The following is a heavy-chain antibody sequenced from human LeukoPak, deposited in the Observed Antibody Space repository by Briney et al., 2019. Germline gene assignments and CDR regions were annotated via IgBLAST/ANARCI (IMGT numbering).Heavy chain of an antibody. CDR2: ISWNSASR. Sequence: GGSLRLSCAASGITLVGHAMHWVRQAPGKGLEWVSGISWNSASRAYADSVKGRFTIYRDNAKNSLYLQLNSLRPEDTALYYCAADMAAAISESFDIWGQGTMVTVS. CDR1: GITLVGHA. J-gene: IGHJ3*02. D-gene: IGHD2-2*02. V-gene: IGHV3-9*01. CDR3: AADMAAAISESFDI.